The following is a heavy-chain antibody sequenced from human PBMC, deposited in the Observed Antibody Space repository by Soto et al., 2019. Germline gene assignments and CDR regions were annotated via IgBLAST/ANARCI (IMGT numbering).Heavy chain of an antibody. D-gene: IGHD2-2*01. Sequence: QVQLVQSGAEVKKPGASVKVSCKASGYTFTSYAMHWVRQAPGQRLEWMGWINAGNGNTKYSQKFQGRVTITRDTSASTAYMELNSLRSEDTAVYYCARDLVVPAAGWFDPWGQGTLVTVSS. CDR3: ARDLVVPAAGWFDP. J-gene: IGHJ5*02. CDR2: INAGNGNT. V-gene: IGHV1-3*01. CDR1: GYTFTSYA.